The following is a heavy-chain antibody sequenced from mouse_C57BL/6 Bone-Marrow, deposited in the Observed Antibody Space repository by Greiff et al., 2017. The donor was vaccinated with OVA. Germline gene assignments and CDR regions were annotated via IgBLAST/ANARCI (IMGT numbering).Heavy chain of an antibody. CDR2: IYPNNGGT. J-gene: IGHJ2*01. CDR3: ARSGTTVVYFDY. Sequence: VQLQQSGPELVKPGASVKIPCKASGYTFTDYNMDWVKQSHGKSLEWIGDIYPNNGGTIYNQKFKGKATLTVDKSSSTAYMELRSLTSEDTAVYYCARSGTTVVYFDYWGQGTTLTVSS. V-gene: IGHV1-18*01. D-gene: IGHD1-1*01. CDR1: GYTFTDYN.